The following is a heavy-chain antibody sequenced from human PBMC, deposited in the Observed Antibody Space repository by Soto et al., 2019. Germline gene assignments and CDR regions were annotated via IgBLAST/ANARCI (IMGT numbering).Heavy chain of an antibody. CDR1: GGTFSSYA. J-gene: IGHJ3*02. D-gene: IGHD3-22*01. CDR2: IIPIFGTA. V-gene: IGHV1-69*01. CDR3: ARATYYYDSSGYSYAFDI. Sequence: QVQLVQSGAEVKKPGSSVKVSCKASGGTFSSYAISWVRQAPGQGLEWMGGIIPIFGTASYEQKFQGRVTITADESTSRAYMELSSLRSEDTAVYYCARATYYYDSSGYSYAFDIWGQGTMVTVSS.